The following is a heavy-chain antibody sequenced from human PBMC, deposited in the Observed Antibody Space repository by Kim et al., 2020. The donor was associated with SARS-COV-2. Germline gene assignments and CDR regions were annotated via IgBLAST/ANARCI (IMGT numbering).Heavy chain of an antibody. V-gene: IGHV1-69*13. Sequence: SVKVSCKASGGTFSSYAISWVRQAPGQGLEWMGGIIPIFGTANYAQKFQGRVTITADESTSTAYMELSSLRSEDTAVYYCARDRYYYDSSGYSQNWFDPWGQGTLVTVSS. CDR3: ARDRYYYDSSGYSQNWFDP. J-gene: IGHJ5*02. CDR1: GGTFSSYA. CDR2: IIPIFGTA. D-gene: IGHD3-22*01.